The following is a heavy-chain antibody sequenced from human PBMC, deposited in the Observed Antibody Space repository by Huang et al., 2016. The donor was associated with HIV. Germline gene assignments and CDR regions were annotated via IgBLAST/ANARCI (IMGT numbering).Heavy chain of an antibody. D-gene: IGHD4-17*01. V-gene: IGHV5-51*01. CDR1: GYTFPNYW. CDR3: ARPDYGDYDAFDI. J-gene: IGHJ3*02. CDR2: IYPGESDT. Sequence: EVQLVQSGAEVKKPGESLKISCKASGYTFPNYWIGWVRQMPGKGREGMGIIYPGESDTRYSPSFQGQVTISADKSTSTAYLQWSSLKASDTAMYYCARPDYGDYDAFDIWGQGTMVTVSS.